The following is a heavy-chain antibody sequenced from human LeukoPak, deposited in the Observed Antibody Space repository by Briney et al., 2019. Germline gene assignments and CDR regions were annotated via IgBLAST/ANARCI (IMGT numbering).Heavy chain of an antibody. CDR3: ARVSVGAGAFDP. CDR1: GYTFTSYG. J-gene: IGHJ5*02. D-gene: IGHD1-26*01. Sequence: ASVKVSCKASGYTFTSYGISWVRQAPGQGLEWMGWISAYDGNTNYAQKLQGRVTMTTDTSTSTAYMELRSLRSDDTAVYYCARVSVGAGAFDPWGQGTLVTVSS. V-gene: IGHV1-18*01. CDR2: ISAYDGNT.